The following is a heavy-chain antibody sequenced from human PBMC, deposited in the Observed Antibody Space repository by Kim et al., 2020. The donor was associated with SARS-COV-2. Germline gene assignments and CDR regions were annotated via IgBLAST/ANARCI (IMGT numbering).Heavy chain of an antibody. Sequence: GESLKISCTTSGYNFATYWIAWVRQMPGKGLEWMGIIYPGDSDIRYSPAFQGQVTISAAKSISTAYLQWSSLKASDTAMYYCARLRHPGIAVAGTRFYFDFWGQGALVTVSS. V-gene: IGHV5-51*01. CDR1: GYNFATYW. CDR3: ARLRHPGIAVAGTRFYFDF. CDR2: IYPGDSDI. D-gene: IGHD6-19*01. J-gene: IGHJ4*02.